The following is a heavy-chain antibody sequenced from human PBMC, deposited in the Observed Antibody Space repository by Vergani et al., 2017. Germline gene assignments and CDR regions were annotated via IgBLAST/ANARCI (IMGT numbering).Heavy chain of an antibody. D-gene: IGHD5-24*01. V-gene: IGHV5-51*06. J-gene: IGHJ2*01. CDR3: GRLEMDHFLSKGSRWYFDF. CDR1: GYSFSNYW. Sequence: EVQLVQSGAEVQKPGESLKISCKASGYSFSNYWIGWVRQLSGKGLEWMGIIYPGDSDTRYSPSFQGQVTISADKSITTAYLQWGSLWASDTAVYYCGRLEMDHFLSKGSRWYFDFWGRGTLVTVSS. CDR2: IYPGDSDT.